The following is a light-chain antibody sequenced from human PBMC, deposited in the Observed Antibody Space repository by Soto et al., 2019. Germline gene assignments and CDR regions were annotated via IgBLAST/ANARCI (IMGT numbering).Light chain of an antibody. CDR2: DAS. CDR3: QQYDIYRLS. J-gene: IGKJ3*01. CDR1: QSISSW. Sequence: DIQMTQSPSTLSASVGDRVTITCRASQSISSWLAWYQQKPGKAPKVLFYDASSLESGVPSRFSGSGYGTEFTLTISSLQPDDFATYYCQQYDIYRLSFGPGTKVDIK. V-gene: IGKV1-5*01.